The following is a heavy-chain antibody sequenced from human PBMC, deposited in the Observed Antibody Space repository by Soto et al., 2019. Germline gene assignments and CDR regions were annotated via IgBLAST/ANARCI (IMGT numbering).Heavy chain of an antibody. V-gene: IGHV5-51*01. J-gene: IGHJ6*02. CDR2: IYPGDSDT. CDR1: GYSFTSYW. CDR3: ARQFHYNSVVRQHHCALVV. Sequence: HSLTIPCKGSGYSFTSYWIGWVRQMPGKGLEWMGIIYPGDSDTRYSPSFQGQVTISADKSISTAYLQWSSLKASDTAMYYCARQFHYNSVVRQHHCALVVWGPRITVTV. D-gene: IGHD3-22*01.